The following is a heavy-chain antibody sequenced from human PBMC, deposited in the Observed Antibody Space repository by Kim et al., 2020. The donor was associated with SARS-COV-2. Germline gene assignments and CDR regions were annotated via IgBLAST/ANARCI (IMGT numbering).Heavy chain of an antibody. CDR3: ARGPDSSDYYWAY. J-gene: IGHJ4*02. CDR1: GGSFSGSY. Sequence: SETLSLTCTGFGGSFSGSYWSWIRQPPGKGLEWIGEINHSGGTNYNPSLKSRVIISVDTSRKQFSLTLTSVTAADTAVYYCARGPDSSDYYWAYWGLGTLVTVSS. CDR2: INHSGGT. D-gene: IGHD3-22*01. V-gene: IGHV4-34*01.